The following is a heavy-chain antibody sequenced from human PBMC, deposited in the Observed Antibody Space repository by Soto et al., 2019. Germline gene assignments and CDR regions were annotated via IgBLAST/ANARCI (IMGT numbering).Heavy chain of an antibody. Sequence: QVQLVESGGGVVQPGRSLRLSCAASGFTFSSYGMHWVRQAPGKGLEWGAVIWYDGSNKYYADSVKGRFTISRDNSKNTLYLQMNSLIAEDTAVYHSSRERSPIAAAGTRFDPWGQGTLVTVSS. CDR1: GFTFSSYG. CDR2: IWYDGSNK. V-gene: IGHV3-33*01. D-gene: IGHD6-13*01. CDR3: SRERSPIAAAGTRFDP. J-gene: IGHJ5*02.